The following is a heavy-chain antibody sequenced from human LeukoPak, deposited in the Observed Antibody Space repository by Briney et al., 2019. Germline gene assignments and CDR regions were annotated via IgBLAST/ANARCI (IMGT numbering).Heavy chain of an antibody. J-gene: IGHJ3*02. CDR2: FDPEDGET. Sequence: ASVKVSCKVSGYTLTELSMHWVRQAPGKGLEWMGGFDPEDGETIYAQKFQGRVTMTEDTSTDTAYMELSSLRSEDTAVYYCARGRKAPIVVVTASCAFDIWGQGTMVTVSS. CDR3: ARGRKAPIVVVTASCAFDI. CDR1: GYTLTELS. V-gene: IGHV1-24*01. D-gene: IGHD2-21*02.